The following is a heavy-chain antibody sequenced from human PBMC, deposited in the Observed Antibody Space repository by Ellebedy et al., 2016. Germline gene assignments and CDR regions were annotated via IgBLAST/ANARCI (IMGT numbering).Heavy chain of an antibody. V-gene: IGHV4-61*01. D-gene: IGHD3-10*01. CDR2: IYFSGST. J-gene: IGHJ4*02. Sequence: SETLSLXXLVSGGSFTSGSYYWGCIRHPPGKELEWIGHIYFSGSTNYNPSLKSRVTISLDTSKNQFSLRLSSVTAADTAVYYCARDVTYYYGSKTRKAFEYWGQGTLVTVSP. CDR1: GGSFTSGSYY. CDR3: ARDVTYYYGSKTRKAFEY.